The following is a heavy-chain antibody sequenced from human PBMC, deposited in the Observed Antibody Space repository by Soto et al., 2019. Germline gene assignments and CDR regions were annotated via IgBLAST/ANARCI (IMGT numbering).Heavy chain of an antibody. J-gene: IGHJ4*02. CDR2: ISYDGSDK. CDR3: AKWAVAGTFWYYFDD. CDR1: GFTFSSYG. D-gene: IGHD6-19*01. Sequence: QVQLVESGGGVVQPGRSVRLSCAASGFTFSSYGMHWVRQAPGKGLEWVAVISYDGSDKYYADSVKGRFTISRDNSKNTLYLQMNSLRAEDTAVYFCAKWAVAGTFWYYFDDWGQGTLVTVSS. V-gene: IGHV3-30*18.